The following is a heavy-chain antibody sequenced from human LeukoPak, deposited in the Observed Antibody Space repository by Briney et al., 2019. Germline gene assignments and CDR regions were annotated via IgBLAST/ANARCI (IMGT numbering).Heavy chain of an antibody. CDR1: GFTFSDHH. CDR2: IRNKANRYTT. CDR3: ARSPLGIAPFDY. J-gene: IGHJ4*02. V-gene: IGHV3-72*01. D-gene: IGHD7-27*01. Sequence: GSLRLSCAASGFTFSDHHMDWVRQAPGEGLEWVARIRNKANRYTTEYAASVKGRFTISRDDSENSLYLQMDSLKTEDTAAYYCARSPLGIAPFDYWGQGTLVTVSS.